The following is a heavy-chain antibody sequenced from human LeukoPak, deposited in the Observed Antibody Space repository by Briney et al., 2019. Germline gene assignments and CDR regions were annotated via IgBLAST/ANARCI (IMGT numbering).Heavy chain of an antibody. CDR3: AELGITMIGGV. V-gene: IGHV3-48*03. D-gene: IGHD3-10*02. CDR1: GFTFSSYE. Sequence: GGSLRLSCAASGFTFSSYEMNWVRQAPGKGLEWVSYISSSGSTIYYADSVKDRFTISRDNAKNLLYLQMNSLRAEDTAVYYCAELGITMIGGVWGKGTTVTISS. J-gene: IGHJ6*04. CDR2: ISSSGSTI.